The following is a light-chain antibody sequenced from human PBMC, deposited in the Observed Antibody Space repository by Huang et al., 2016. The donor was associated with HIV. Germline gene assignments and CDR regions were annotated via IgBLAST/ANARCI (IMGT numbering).Light chain of an antibody. Sequence: DIQMTQSPSSLSASVGDRVTITCQASQDISTYLNWYQQKPGKAPKVLIYAASNFETGVPSRFSGSGSGTKFTFTISTLQPEDIATYYCQQYDNVPITFGQGTRLEIK. CDR2: AAS. CDR3: QQYDNVPIT. CDR1: QDISTY. V-gene: IGKV1-33*01. J-gene: IGKJ5*01.